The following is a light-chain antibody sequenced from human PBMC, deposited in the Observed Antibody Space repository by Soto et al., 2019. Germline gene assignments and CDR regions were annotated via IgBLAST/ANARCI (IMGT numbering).Light chain of an antibody. J-gene: IGKJ1*01. CDR3: QQRDIWPWT. V-gene: IGKV3D-20*02. CDR2: DAS. CDR1: QSVSSSY. Sequence: EIVMTQSPATLSASPGERATLSCRASQSVSSSYLAWYQQKPGQAPRLLIYDASKRATGIPARFSGSGSGTDFTLTISSLEPEDFAVYYCQQRDIWPWTFGQGTKVDI.